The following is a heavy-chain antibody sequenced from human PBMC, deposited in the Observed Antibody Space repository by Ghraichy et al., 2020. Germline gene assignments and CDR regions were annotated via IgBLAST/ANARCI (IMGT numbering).Heavy chain of an antibody. CDR3: ARGQPVLMVYAIFGWFDP. CDR1: GGSVSSGSYY. J-gene: IGHJ5*02. D-gene: IGHD2-8*01. V-gene: IGHV4-61*01. Sequence: SETLSLTCTVSGGSVSSGSYYWSWIRQPPGKGLEWIGYIYYSGSTNYNPSLKSRVTISVDTSKNQFSLKLSSVTAADTAVYYCARGQPVLMVYAIFGWFDPWGQGTLVTVSS. CDR2: IYYSGST.